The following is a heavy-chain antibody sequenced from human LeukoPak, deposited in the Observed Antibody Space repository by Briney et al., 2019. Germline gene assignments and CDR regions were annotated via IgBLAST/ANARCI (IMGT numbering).Heavy chain of an antibody. CDR2: IGTAGDT. D-gene: IGHD6-19*01. CDR3: TRGYSSGRRVSSGFDT. Sequence: PGGSLRLSCAASGFTFSSYDMHWVRQATGKGLEWVSAIGTAGDTYYSASVKRRFTISRANAKNSLYLQMNSLRAGDTAVYYCTRGYSSGRRVSSGFDTWGQGTLVTVSS. J-gene: IGHJ5*02. V-gene: IGHV3-13*01. CDR1: GFTFSSYD.